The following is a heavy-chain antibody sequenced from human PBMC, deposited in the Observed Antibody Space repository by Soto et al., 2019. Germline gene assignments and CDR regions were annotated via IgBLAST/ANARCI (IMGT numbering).Heavy chain of an antibody. V-gene: IGHV3-23*01. J-gene: IGHJ3*02. CDR2: ISDSGGIT. Sequence: GSLRLSCAASGFAFSSHPMSWVRQAPEKGLGWVSGISDSGGITYNADSVKGRFTISRDNSKNTLYLQMNSLRAEDTAVYYCARRAIGSSRALDIWGQGTMVTVSS. CDR3: ARRAIGSSRALDI. D-gene: IGHD6-6*01. CDR1: GFAFSSHP.